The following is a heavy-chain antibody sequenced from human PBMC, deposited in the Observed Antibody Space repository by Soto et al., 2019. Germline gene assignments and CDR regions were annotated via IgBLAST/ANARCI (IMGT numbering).Heavy chain of an antibody. CDR1: VDRCIAYW. D-gene: IGHD3-10*01. V-gene: IGHV5-51*01. CDR3: ARRGPRVDAFDI. CDR2: IYPGDSYP. J-gene: IGHJ3*02. Sequence: GLPQRISWKVAVDRCIAYWSGCMSQIPGKGLEWMGIIYPGDSYPKYSPSFPGQVTISADKSISSAYLQWRSLKASDAAMYYCARRGPRVDAFDIWGQGPMGTV.